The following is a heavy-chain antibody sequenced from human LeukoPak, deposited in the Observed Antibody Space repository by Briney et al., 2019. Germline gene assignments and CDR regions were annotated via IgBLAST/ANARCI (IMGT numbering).Heavy chain of an antibody. Sequence: ASVKVSCKASGYTFTSYGISWVRQAPGQGLEWMGWISTYNGNTNYAQKLQGRVTMTTDTSTSTAYMELRSLRSDDTAVYYCALLRYFDWPDGYWGQGTLVTVSS. V-gene: IGHV1-18*01. J-gene: IGHJ4*02. CDR3: ALLRYFDWPDGY. CDR1: GYTFTSYG. CDR2: ISTYNGNT. D-gene: IGHD3-9*01.